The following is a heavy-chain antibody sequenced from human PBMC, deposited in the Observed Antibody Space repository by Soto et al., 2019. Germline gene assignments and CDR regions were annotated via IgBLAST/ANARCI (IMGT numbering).Heavy chain of an antibody. CDR2: IYYSGST. CDR1: GGSISSGGYY. CDR3: ARDLRFGDVYNHHYYYYGMDV. V-gene: IGHV4-31*03. D-gene: IGHD3-10*01. J-gene: IGHJ6*02. Sequence: TLSLTCTVSGGSISSGGYYWSWIRQHPGKGLEWIGYIYYSGSTYYNPSLKSRVTISVDTSKNQFSLKLSSVTAADTAVYYCARDLRFGDVYNHHYYYYGMDVWGQGTTVTVSS.